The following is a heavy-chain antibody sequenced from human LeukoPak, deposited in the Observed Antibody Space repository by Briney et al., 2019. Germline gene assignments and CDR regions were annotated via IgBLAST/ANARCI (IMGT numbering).Heavy chain of an antibody. J-gene: IGHJ4*02. V-gene: IGHV4-4*07. CDR2: IYFSGNT. D-gene: IGHD4-17*01. Sequence: SETLSLTCTVSGGSIGSYYWSWIRQPAGKGLEWIGRIYFSGNTNYNPSLKSRVSMSVDTSKNQFSLKLSSVTAADTAVYYCAREAPNLHGDYEAYCDYWGQGTLVTVSS. CDR1: GGSIGSYY. CDR3: AREAPNLHGDYEAYCDY.